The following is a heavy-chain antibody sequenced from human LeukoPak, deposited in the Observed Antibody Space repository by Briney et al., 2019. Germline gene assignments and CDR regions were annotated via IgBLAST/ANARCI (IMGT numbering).Heavy chain of an antibody. V-gene: IGHV3-21*01. Sequence: GGSLRLSCAASGFTFSSYSMNWVRQAPGKGLEWVSSISSSSSYIYYADSVKGRFTISRDNAKNSQHLQMNSLRAEDTAVYYCARDLGLRQAFDIWRQGTMVTVSS. D-gene: IGHD4-17*01. J-gene: IGHJ3*02. CDR2: ISSSSSYI. CDR3: ARDLGLRQAFDI. CDR1: GFTFSSYS.